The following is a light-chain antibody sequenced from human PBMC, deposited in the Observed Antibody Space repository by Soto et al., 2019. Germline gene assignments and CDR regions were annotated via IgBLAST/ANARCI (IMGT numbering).Light chain of an antibody. CDR2: GAS. J-gene: IGKJ3*01. V-gene: IGKV3-20*01. Sequence: EIVLTQSPGTLSLFPGERATLSCRASQSVNSRYLAWYQQKPGQAPRLLIYGASSRATGIPDRFSGSVSGTDFSLTISRLEPEDFAVYYCQQYTLSRFTFGPGTKVDIK. CDR3: QQYTLSRFT. CDR1: QSVNSRY.